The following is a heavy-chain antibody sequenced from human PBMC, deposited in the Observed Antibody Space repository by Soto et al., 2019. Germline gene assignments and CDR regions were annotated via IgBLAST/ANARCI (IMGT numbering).Heavy chain of an antibody. V-gene: IGHV4-34*01. CDR3: ARLYDSSGYYYSRGLRNWFDP. J-gene: IGHJ5*02. D-gene: IGHD3-22*01. Sequence: PSETLSLTCAVYGGSFSGYCWSWIRQPPGKGLEWIGEINHSGSTNYNPSLKSRVTISVDTSKNQFSLKLSSVTAADTAVYYCARLYDSSGYYYSRGLRNWFDPWGQGTLVTVS. CDR2: INHSGST. CDR1: GGSFSGYC.